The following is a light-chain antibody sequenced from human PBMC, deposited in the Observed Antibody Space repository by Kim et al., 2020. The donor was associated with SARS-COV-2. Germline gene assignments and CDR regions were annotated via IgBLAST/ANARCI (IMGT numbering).Light chain of an antibody. CDR2: RAS. V-gene: IGKV3-15*01. J-gene: IGKJ5*01. Sequence: SPRDRAPLSCRASQSVRNDLAWYQQKPGQPPRLLMYRASTRATGVPARFSGSGSGTEFTLTISGLQSEDFAVYYCQQFHNWPPITFGQGTRLEIK. CDR1: QSVRND. CDR3: QQFHNWPPIT.